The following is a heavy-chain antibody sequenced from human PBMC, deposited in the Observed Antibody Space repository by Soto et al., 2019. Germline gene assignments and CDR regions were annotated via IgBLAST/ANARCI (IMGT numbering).Heavy chain of an antibody. Sequence: VQLQESGPGLVKPSETLSLTCTVSGDSMRSEYWSWIRQPPGKGLELIGHVYYSGSTNYNPSLKGRVTISIDRSNNQFSLRLTSVTAADTAVYYCARATDLYYFDSWGQGTLVTVSS. V-gene: IGHV4-59*01. J-gene: IGHJ4*02. CDR2: VYYSGST. CDR3: ARATDLYYFDS. CDR1: GDSMRSEY. D-gene: IGHD1-26*01.